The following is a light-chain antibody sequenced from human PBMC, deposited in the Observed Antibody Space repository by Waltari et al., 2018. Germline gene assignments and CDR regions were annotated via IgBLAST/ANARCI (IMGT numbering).Light chain of an antibody. V-gene: IGKV4-1*01. CDR2: WAS. CDR3: QQYHTSPFT. J-gene: IGKJ3*01. Sequence: DIVMAQSPDSLAVSLGERATLNCKSSHSIINSHNGQSYLAWYQHKPGQPPKLLIHWASTRESGVPDRFSGSGSGTDFTLTISSLQAEDVAIYYCQQYHTSPFTFGPGTKVDI. CDR1: HSIINSHNGQSY.